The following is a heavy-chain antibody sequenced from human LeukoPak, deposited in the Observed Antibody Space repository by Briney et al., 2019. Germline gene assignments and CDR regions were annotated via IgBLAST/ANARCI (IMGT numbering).Heavy chain of an antibody. CDR2: ISWNSGSI. CDR3: ANSYGGNSLDY. CDR1: GFTFDDYA. D-gene: IGHD4-23*01. V-gene: IGHV3-9*01. Sequence: GGSLRLSCAASGFTFDDYAMHWVRQAPGKGLEWVSGISWNSGSIGYADSVKGRFTISRDNAKNSLYLQMNSLRAEDTASYYCANSYGGNSLDYWGQGTLVTVSS. J-gene: IGHJ4*02.